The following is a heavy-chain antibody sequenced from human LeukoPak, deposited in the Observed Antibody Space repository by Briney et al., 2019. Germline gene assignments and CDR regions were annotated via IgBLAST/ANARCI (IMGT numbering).Heavy chain of an antibody. J-gene: IGHJ4*02. CDR3: ARLPMVRGGTPFDY. V-gene: IGHV1-2*02. D-gene: IGHD3-10*01. CDR1: VYTFTGYY. CDR2: INPNSGGT. Sequence: ASVKVSCKASVYTFTGYYMHWVRQAPGQGLEWMGWINPNSGGTNYAQKFQGRVTMTRDTSISTAYMELSRLRSDDTAVYYCARLPMVRGGTPFDYWGQGTLVTVSS.